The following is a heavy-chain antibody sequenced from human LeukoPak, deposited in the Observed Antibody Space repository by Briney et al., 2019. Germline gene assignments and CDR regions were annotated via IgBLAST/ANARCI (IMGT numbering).Heavy chain of an antibody. CDR2: ISAYNGNT. CDR1: GYTFTSYG. V-gene: IGHV1-18*01. Sequence: GASVKVSCKASGYTFTSYGISWVRQAPGQGLEWMGWISAYNGNTNYAQKLQGRVTMTTDTSTSTAYMELRSLRSDDTAVYYCGRETLRTDYGDYVVAFDIWGQGTMVTVSS. J-gene: IGHJ3*02. D-gene: IGHD4-17*01. CDR3: GRETLRTDYGDYVVAFDI.